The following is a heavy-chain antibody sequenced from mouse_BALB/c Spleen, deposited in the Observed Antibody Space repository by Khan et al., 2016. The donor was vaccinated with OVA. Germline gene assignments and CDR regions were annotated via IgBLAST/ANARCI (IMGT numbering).Heavy chain of an antibody. V-gene: IGHV7-3*02. CDR3: ARVDYGYGFAY. Sequence: EVELVESGGGLVQPGGSLRLSCATSGFTFTDYYMSWVRQPPGKALEWLGFIRQKASGYTTEYSPSVKGRFTISRDNSQSILYLQMNTLRAEDSATYYCARVDYGYGFAYWGQGTLVTVSA. CDR2: IRQKASGYTT. D-gene: IGHD1-2*01. J-gene: IGHJ3*01. CDR1: GFTFTDYY.